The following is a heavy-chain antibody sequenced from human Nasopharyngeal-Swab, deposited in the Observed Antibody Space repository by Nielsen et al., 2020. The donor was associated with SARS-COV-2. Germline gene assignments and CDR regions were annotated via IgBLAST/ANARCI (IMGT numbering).Heavy chain of an antibody. D-gene: IGHD3-10*01. J-gene: IGHJ6*02. CDR2: INHSGST. Sequence: SETLSLTCAVYGASFSGYYWSWTRQPPGKGLEWIGEINHSGSTNYNPSLKTRGIISVDTTKNQFSLKLSSVTAADTAVYYCARGTYYGSGRYYKHGMDVWGQGTTVTVSS. V-gene: IGHV4-34*01. CDR1: GASFSGYY. CDR3: ARGTYYGSGRYYKHGMDV.